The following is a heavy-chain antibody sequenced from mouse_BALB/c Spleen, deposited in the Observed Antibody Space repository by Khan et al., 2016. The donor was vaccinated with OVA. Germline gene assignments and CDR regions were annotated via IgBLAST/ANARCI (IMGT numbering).Heavy chain of an antibody. V-gene: IGHV1-20*02. J-gene: IGHJ2*01. CDR1: GYSFTGYF. CDR2: INPHIGET. D-gene: IGHD1-1*01. Sequence: EVQLQESGPELVKPGASVKISCKASGYSFTGYFMNWVMQSHGKSLEWIGRINPHIGETFYNPKFKGKATLTADESSSTAHMELRSLASEDSAVYYCARIYGSDFDYWGKAPLSQSPQ. CDR3: ARIYGSDFDY.